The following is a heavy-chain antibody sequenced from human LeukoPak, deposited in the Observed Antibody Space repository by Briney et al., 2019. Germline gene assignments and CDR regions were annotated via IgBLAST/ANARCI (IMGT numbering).Heavy chain of an antibody. CDR2: INHSGST. Sequence: PSETLSLTCAAYGGSFSGYYWSWIRQPPGKGLEWIGEINHSGSTNYNPSLKSRVTISVDTSKNQFSLKLSSVTAADTAVYYCARGLMVRGVIEDVWGKGTTVTVSS. V-gene: IGHV4-34*01. CDR3: ARGLMVRGVIEDV. D-gene: IGHD3-10*01. J-gene: IGHJ6*04. CDR1: GGSFSGYY.